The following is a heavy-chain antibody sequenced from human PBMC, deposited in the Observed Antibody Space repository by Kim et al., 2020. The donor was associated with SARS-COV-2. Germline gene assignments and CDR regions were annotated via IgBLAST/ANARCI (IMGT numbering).Heavy chain of an antibody. Sequence: GGSLRLSCTASGFTFSSHAISWVRQAPGKGLQWVSAIGGSGYYTYYSDSVKCLFTISRDNSRKMWLLQMNLLGAEDTGLYFSTRGPQNWFDTNGYFYHWG. D-gene: IGHD3-22*01. CDR1: GFTFSSHA. CDR3: TRGPQNWFDTNGYFYH. V-gene: IGHV3-23*01. J-gene: IGHJ1*01. CDR2: IGGSGYYT.